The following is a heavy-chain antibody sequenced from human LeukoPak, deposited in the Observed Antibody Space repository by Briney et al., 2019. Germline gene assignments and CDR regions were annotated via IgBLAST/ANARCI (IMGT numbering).Heavy chain of an antibody. J-gene: IGHJ3*02. CDR2: INPNSGGT. CDR3: ARDRYYGSGPNAFDI. CDR1: GYTFTGNY. Sequence: GASVKVSCKASGYTFTGNYMHWVRQAPGQGIGWMGLINPNSGGTDYAQKFQGRVTLTRDTSISSAYMELSRLTSDDTAVYYCARDRYYGSGPNAFDIWGQGTMVAVSS. D-gene: IGHD3-10*01. V-gene: IGHV1-2*02.